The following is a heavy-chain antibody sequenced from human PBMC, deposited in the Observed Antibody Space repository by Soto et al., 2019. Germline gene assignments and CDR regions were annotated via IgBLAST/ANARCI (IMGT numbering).Heavy chain of an antibody. Sequence: QVQLVQSGAEVKKPGASVKVSCKASGYTFTSYAMHWVRQPPGQRLEWMGWINAGNGNTKYSQKFQGRVTITRDTSASTAYMELSSLRSEDRAVYYCARDMGFGLSDYWGQGTLVTVSS. CDR2: INAGNGNT. CDR3: ARDMGFGLSDY. CDR1: GYTFTSYA. V-gene: IGHV1-3*01. D-gene: IGHD3-10*01. J-gene: IGHJ4*02.